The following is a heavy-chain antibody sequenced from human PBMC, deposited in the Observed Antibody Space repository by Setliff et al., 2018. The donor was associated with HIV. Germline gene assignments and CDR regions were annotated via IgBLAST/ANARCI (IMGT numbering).Heavy chain of an antibody. J-gene: IGHJ4*02. Sequence: ASVKVSCKASGYTFSTYAMHWVRQAPGQGLEWMGWISAYNGDTDYAQKLQGRVTMTTDTSTSTAYMELRSLRSDDTAVYFCARDSALAVAGTETFDYWGQGTLVTVSS. CDR1: GYTFSTYA. V-gene: IGHV1-18*01. D-gene: IGHD6-13*01. CDR3: ARDSALAVAGTETFDY. CDR2: ISAYNGDT.